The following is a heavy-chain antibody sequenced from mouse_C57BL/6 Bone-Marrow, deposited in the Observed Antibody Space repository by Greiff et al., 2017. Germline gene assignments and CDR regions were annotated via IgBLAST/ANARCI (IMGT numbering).Heavy chain of an antibody. Sequence: EVQLQQSGAELVRPGASVKLSCTASGFNIKDYYMHWVKQRPEQGLEWIGRIDPEDGDTDYAPKFKGKATMTADTSSNTAYLQLSSQTSEDTAVCYCTQRCFDYWGRGTVVTVTA. CDR2: IDPEDGDT. J-gene: IGHJ3*01. V-gene: IGHV14-1*01. CDR1: GFNIKDYY. CDR3: TQRCFDY.